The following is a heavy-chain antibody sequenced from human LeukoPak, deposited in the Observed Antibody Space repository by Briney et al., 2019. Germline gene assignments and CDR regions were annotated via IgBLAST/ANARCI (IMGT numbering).Heavy chain of an antibody. CDR2: INHSGST. J-gene: IGHJ6*02. Sequence: SETLSLACAVYGGSFSGYYWSWIRQPPGKGLEWIGEINHSGSTNYNPSLKSRVTISVDTSKNQFSLKLSSVTAADTAVYYCARDTVTPWGYYYYGMDVWGQGTTVTVSS. CDR1: GGSFSGYY. CDR3: ARDTVTPWGYYYYGMDV. V-gene: IGHV4-34*01. D-gene: IGHD4-17*01.